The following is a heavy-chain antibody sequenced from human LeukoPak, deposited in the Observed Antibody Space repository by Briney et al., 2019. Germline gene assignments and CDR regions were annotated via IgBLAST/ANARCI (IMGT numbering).Heavy chain of an antibody. CDR1: GFTFNSYW. D-gene: IGHD3-3*01. J-gene: IGHJ6*03. CDR3: ARDRGYYDFWSGPVDYMDV. Sequence: GGSLRLSCAASGFTFNSYWMSWVRQPPGKGLEWVANIKQDKSEKYYVDSVKSRFTISRDNAKNSLYLQMNSLRAEDTAVYYCARDRGYYDFWSGPVDYMDVWGKGTTVTVSS. CDR2: IKQDKSEK. V-gene: IGHV3-7*01.